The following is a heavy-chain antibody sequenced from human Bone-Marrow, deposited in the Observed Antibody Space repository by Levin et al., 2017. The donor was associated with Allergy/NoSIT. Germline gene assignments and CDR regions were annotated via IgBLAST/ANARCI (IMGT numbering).Heavy chain of an antibody. V-gene: IGHV3-33*01. CDR1: GFTFRNFA. Sequence: HPGGSLRLSCAASGFTFRNFAMHWVRQAPGKGLEWVAVIWYDTSNKNYADSVKGRFTISRDNSNNLLYLEMNSLRVEDTALYYCVRDYYGTGRHAMDVWGQGTAVTVSS. CDR3: VRDYYGTGRHAMDV. CDR2: IWYDTSNK. D-gene: IGHD3-10*01. J-gene: IGHJ6*02.